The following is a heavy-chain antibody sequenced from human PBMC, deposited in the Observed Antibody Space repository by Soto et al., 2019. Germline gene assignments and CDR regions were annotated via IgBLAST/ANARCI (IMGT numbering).Heavy chain of an antibody. D-gene: IGHD5-18*01. CDR2: IKSKTDGGTT. J-gene: IGHJ6*02. V-gene: IGHV3-15*01. CDR3: TTAARPGTAMVQRDGAYYYGMDV. Sequence: EMQLVESGGGLVKPGGSVRLSCAASGFTFSNAWMSWVRQAPGKGLEWVGRIKSKTDGGTTDYAAPVKGRFTISRDDSKNTLYLQMNSLKTEDTAVYYCTTAARPGTAMVQRDGAYYYGMDVWGQGTTVTVSS. CDR1: GFTFSNAW.